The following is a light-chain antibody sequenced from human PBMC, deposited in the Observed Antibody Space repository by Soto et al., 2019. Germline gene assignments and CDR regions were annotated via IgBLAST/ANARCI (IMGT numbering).Light chain of an antibody. V-gene: IGLV2-14*03. CDR2: HVS. CDR1: SGDVGSYNY. J-gene: IGLJ2*01. CDR3: SSYTTSSTVV. Sequence: QSVLTQPASVSGSPGQSITISCTGTSGDVGSYNYVSWYQQYPGKVPKVMIYHVSNRPSGVSNRFSGSKSGNTASLTISGLQAEDEADYYCSSYTTSSTVVFGGGTKVTVL.